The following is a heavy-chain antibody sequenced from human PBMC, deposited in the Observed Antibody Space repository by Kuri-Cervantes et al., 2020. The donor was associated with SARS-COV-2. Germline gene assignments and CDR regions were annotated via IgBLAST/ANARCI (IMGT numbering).Heavy chain of an antibody. D-gene: IGHD3-16*01. Sequence: GESLKISCAASGFTFSSYSMSWVRQAPGKGLEWVSAISGSGGSTYYADSVKGRFTISRDNAKNSLYLQMNSLRAEDTAVYYCAREGLASPIYWYFDLWGRGTLVPSPQ. J-gene: IGHJ2*01. CDR1: GFTFSSYS. CDR2: ISGSGGST. CDR3: AREGLASPIYWYFDL. V-gene: IGHV3-21*01.